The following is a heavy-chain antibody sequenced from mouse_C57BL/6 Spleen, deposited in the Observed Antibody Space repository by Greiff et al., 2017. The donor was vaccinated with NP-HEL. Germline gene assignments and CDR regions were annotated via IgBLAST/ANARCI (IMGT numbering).Heavy chain of an antibody. CDR3: ASDGSSSAWFAY. J-gene: IGHJ3*01. D-gene: IGHD1-1*01. CDR1: GYSFTGYF. Sequence: DVQLQESGPELVKPGDSVKISCKASGYSFTGYFMNWVMQSHGKSLEWIGRINPYNGDTFYNQKFKGKATLTVDKSSSTAHMELRSLTSEDSAVYYCASDGSSSAWFAYWGQGTLVTVSA. CDR2: INPYNGDT. V-gene: IGHV1-20*01.